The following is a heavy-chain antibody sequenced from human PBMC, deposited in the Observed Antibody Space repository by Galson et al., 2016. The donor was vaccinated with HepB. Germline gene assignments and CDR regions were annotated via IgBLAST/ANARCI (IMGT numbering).Heavy chain of an antibody. CDR2: IHASGDT. CDR1: GFSVRDDY. J-gene: IGHJ4*02. CDR3: GRDSYDSSSWSVDF. D-gene: IGHD6-13*01. V-gene: IGHV3-53*01. Sequence: SLRLSCAASGFSVRDDYMNWVRQAPGKGLEWVSVIHASGDTNYAGSVEDRFTISSDTPKNTVYLQMSSLRPEDTAVYYCGRDSYDSSSWSVDFWGQGTLVTVSA.